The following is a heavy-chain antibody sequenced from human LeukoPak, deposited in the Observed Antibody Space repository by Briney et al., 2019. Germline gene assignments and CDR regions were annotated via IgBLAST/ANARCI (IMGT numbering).Heavy chain of an antibody. CDR1: GFTFSSYA. CDR2: ISYDGSNK. D-gene: IGHD5-12*01. Sequence: GGSLRLSCAASGFTFSSYAMHWVRQAPGKWLEWVAVISYDGSNKYYADSVKGRFTISRDNSKNTLYLQMNSLRAEDTAVYYCAKDSGYDGDAFDIWGQGTMVTVSS. CDR3: AKDSGYDGDAFDI. V-gene: IGHV3-30*01. J-gene: IGHJ3*02.